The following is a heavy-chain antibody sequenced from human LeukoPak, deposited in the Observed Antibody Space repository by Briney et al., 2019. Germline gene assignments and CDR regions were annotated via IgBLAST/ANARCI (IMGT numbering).Heavy chain of an antibody. CDR2: ISYDGSNK. CDR1: GFTFSSYA. J-gene: IGHJ4*02. D-gene: IGHD3-22*01. Sequence: PGGSLRLSCAASGFTFSSYAMHWVRQAPGKGLEWVAVISYDGSNKYYADSVKGRFTISRDNSKNTLYLQMNSLRAEDTAVYYCAKDHYYDSSGSGIYWGQGTLVTVSS. CDR3: AKDHYYDSSGSGIY. V-gene: IGHV3-30-3*01.